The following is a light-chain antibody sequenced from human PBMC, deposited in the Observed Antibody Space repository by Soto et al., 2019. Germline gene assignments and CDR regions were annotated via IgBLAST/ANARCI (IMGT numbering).Light chain of an antibody. CDR2: EVS. CDR1: TSNIGSHY. CDR3: SSYTSSSTSLYV. J-gene: IGLJ1*01. V-gene: IGLV2-14*01. Sequence: QSVLTQPPSASGTPGQSLTISCSGSTSNIGSHYVSWYQQHPGKAPKLMIYEVSNRPSGVSNRFSGSKSGNTASLTISGLQAEDEADYYCSSYTSSSTSLYVFGTGTKLTVL.